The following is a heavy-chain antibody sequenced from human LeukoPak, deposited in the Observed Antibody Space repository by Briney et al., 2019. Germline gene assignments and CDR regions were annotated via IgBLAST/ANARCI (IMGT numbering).Heavy chain of an antibody. J-gene: IGHJ4*02. V-gene: IGHV4-30-4*01. D-gene: IGHD3-10*01. CDR1: GGSISSGDYY. CDR2: IYYSGST. CDR3: ARVVRDDYYGSGGSFDY. Sequence: SQTLSLTCTVSGGSISSGDYYWSWIRQPPGKGLEWIGYIYYSGSTYYNPSLKSRVTISVDTSKNQFSLKLSSVTAADTAVYYCARVVRDDYYGSGGSFDYWGQGTLVTVSS.